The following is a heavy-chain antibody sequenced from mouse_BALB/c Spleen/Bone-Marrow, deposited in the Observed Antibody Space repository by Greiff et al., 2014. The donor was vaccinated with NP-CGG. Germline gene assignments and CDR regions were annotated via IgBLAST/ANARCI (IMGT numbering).Heavy chain of an antibody. CDR2: IRNKANGYTT. CDR3: ARALIVFDY. CDR1: GFTFTDYY. V-gene: IGHV7-3*02. J-gene: IGHJ2*01. Sequence: DVMLMESGGGLVQPGGSLRLSCATSGFTFTDYYMSWVRQPPGKALEWLGFIRNKANGYTTEYSASVKGRFTISRDNSQSILYLQMNTLRAEDSATYYCARALIVFDYWGQGTTLTVSS.